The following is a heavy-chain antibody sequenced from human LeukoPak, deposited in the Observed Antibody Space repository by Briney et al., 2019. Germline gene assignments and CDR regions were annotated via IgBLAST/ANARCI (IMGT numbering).Heavy chain of an antibody. CDR1: GFPFSSYW. J-gene: IGHJ4*02. V-gene: IGHV3-74*03. Sequence: GGSLRLSCEPSGFPFSSYWMLWVRPAPGKGLVWVSRISGDGTITTYADFVWGRCTISRDNTKNILYLHMKSLKGEDTSTYICSRSQIDYWGQGALVTVSS. CDR3: SRSQIDY. CDR2: ISGDGTIT.